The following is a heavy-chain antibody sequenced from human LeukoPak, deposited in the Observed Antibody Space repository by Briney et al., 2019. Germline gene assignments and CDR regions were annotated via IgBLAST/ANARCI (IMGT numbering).Heavy chain of an antibody. CDR1: GFTFSSYA. J-gene: IGHJ4*02. V-gene: IGHV3-7*05. CDR3: ARDGVAPGIYFDS. CDR2: INQDGGEE. D-gene: IGHD2-2*01. Sequence: GGSLRLSCAASGFTFSSYAMRWVRQAPGKGLEWVANINQDGGEEYYVDSAKGRFTISRDNAKNSLYLQMNSLRVEDTAVYYCARDGVAPGIYFDSWGQGTLVTVSS.